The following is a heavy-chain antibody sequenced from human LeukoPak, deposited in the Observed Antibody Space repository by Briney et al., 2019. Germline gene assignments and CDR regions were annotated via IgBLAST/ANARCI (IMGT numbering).Heavy chain of an antibody. CDR2: IYYSGST. CDR1: GGSISSGGYY. CDR3: ARGRTNLKYSSGWYYYY. V-gene: IGHV4-31*03. Sequence: SETLSLTCTVSGGSISSGGYYWSWIRQHPGKGLEWIGYIYYSGSTYYNPSLKSRVTISVDTSKNQFSLKLSSVTAADTAVYYCARGRTNLKYSSGWYYYYWGQGTLVTVSS. D-gene: IGHD6-19*01. J-gene: IGHJ4*02.